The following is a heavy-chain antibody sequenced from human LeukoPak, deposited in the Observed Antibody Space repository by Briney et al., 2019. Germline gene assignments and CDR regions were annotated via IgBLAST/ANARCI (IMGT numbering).Heavy chain of an antibody. Sequence: KTSETLSLTCAVYGGSFSGYYWSWIRQPPRKGLEWIGGINHSGSTNYNPSLKSRVTISVDTSKDQFSLKLSSVTAADTAVYYCARHGGSYSYYFDYWGQGTLVTVSS. CDR3: ARHGGSYSYYFDY. CDR1: GGSFSGYY. CDR2: INHSGST. V-gene: IGHV4-34*01. J-gene: IGHJ4*02. D-gene: IGHD1-26*01.